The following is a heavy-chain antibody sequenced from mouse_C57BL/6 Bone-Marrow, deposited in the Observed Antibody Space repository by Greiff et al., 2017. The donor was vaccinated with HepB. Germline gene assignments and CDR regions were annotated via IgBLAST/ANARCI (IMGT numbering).Heavy chain of an antibody. D-gene: IGHD1-1*01. CDR3: AILDY. J-gene: IGHJ2*01. V-gene: IGHV1-69*01. Sequence: QVQLQQPGAELVMPGASVKLSCKASGYTFTSYWMHWVKQRPGQGLEWIGEIDPSDSYTNYNQKFKGKSTLNVDKSSSTAYMQLSSLTSEDSAVYYCAILDYWGQGTTLTVSS. CDR1: GYTFTSYW. CDR2: IDPSDSYT.